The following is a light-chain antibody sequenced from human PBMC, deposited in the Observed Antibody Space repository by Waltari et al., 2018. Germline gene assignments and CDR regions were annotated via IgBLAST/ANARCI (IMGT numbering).Light chain of an antibody. V-gene: IGKV3-15*01. J-gene: IGKJ1*01. CDR2: GAS. CDR3: QQYNTWPT. CDR1: QSVSSN. Sequence: EIVMTQSPATLSVSPGERATLSCRASQSVSSNLAWYQQKPGQAPRLLIYGASTRATGIPDRFSGSGSGTEFTLTISSLQSEDFPVYYCQQYNTWPTFGQGTKVEI.